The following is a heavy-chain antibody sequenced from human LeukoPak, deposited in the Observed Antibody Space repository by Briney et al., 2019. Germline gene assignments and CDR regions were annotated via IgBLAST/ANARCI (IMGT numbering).Heavy chain of an antibody. CDR2: IDHSGST. V-gene: IGHV4-34*01. CDR3: AGNIAARLDY. Sequence: SETLSLTCAVYGGSSSGYYWSCIRQPPGKGLEWIGEIDHSGSTNYNPSLKSRVTISVDTSKNQFSLKLSSVTAADTAVYYCAGNIAARLDYWGQGTLVTVSS. CDR1: GGSSSGYY. D-gene: IGHD6-6*01. J-gene: IGHJ4*02.